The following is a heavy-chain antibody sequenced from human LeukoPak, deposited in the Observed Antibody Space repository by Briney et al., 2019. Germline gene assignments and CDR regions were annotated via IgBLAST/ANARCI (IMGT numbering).Heavy chain of an antibody. V-gene: IGHV4-34*01. CDR2: INHSGST. CDR3: ARGRRLTMVRGVTPFDY. CDR1: GGSISSYY. Sequence: SETLSLTCTVSGGSISSYYWSWIRQPPGKGLEWIGEINHSGSTNYNPSLKSRDTISVDTSKNQFSLKLSSVTAADTAVYYCARGRRLTMVRGVTPFDYWGQGTLVTVSS. J-gene: IGHJ4*02. D-gene: IGHD3-10*01.